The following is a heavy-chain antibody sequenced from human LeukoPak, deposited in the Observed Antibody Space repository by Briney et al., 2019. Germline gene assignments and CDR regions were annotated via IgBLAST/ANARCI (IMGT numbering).Heavy chain of an antibody. D-gene: IGHD6-19*01. J-gene: IGHJ4*02. CDR1: GYTFTSYG. CDR2: ISAYNGNT. V-gene: IGHV1-18*01. Sequence: GASVKVSCKASGYTFTSYGISWVRQAPGQGLEWMGGISAYNGNTNYAQKLQGRVTMTTDTSTSTAYMELRSLRSDDTAVYYCASYGAVAGRRSYYFDYWGQGTLVTVSS. CDR3: ASYGAVAGRRSYYFDY.